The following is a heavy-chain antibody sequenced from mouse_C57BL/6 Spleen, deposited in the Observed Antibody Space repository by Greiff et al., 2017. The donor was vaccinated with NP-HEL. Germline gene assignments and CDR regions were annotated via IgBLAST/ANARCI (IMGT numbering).Heavy chain of an antibody. CDR3: TRDHLTFDY. Sequence: EVMLVESGEGLVKPGGSLKLSCAASGFTFSSYAMSWVRQTPEKRLEWVAYISSGGDYIYYADTVKGRFTISGDNARNTLYLQMSSLKSEDTAMXYCTRDHLTFDYWGQGTTLTVSS. J-gene: IGHJ2*01. CDR1: GFTFSSYA. CDR2: ISSGGDYI. V-gene: IGHV5-9-1*02.